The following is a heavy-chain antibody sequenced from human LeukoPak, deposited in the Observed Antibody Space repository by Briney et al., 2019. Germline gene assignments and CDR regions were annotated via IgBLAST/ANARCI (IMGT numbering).Heavy chain of an antibody. CDR3: ARDTPGIAAAGTVVWFDP. D-gene: IGHD6-13*01. Sequence: PGRSLRLSCAASGFTFGDYAMHWVRQAPGKGLEWVSGINWNGGSTGYADSVKGRFTISRDNAKNSLYLQMNSLRAEDTALYHCARDTPGIAAAGTVVWFDPWGQGTLVTVSS. CDR1: GFTFGDYA. V-gene: IGHV3-20*01. CDR2: INWNGGST. J-gene: IGHJ5*02.